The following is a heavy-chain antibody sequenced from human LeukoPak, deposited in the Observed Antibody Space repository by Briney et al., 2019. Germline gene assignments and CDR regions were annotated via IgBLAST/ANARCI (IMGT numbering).Heavy chain of an antibody. D-gene: IGHD5-12*01. CDR3: ARGIYYFDS. CDR2: IRAGGDTT. V-gene: IGHV3-23*01. Sequence: PGGSLRLSCAASGFTFRSYAMNWVRQAPGKGLVWVSAIRAGGDTTLYADSVKRRFTISRDNSRNTVYLQMNSLGAEDTAIYHCARGIYYFDSWGQGTLVTVSS. J-gene: IGHJ4*02. CDR1: GFTFRSYA.